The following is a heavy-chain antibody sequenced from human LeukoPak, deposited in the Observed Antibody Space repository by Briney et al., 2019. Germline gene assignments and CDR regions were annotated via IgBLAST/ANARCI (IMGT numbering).Heavy chain of an antibody. CDR2: MNHNGGNT. CDR1: GYTFSSYY. D-gene: IGHD3-10*01. V-gene: IGHV1-8*01. J-gene: IGHJ5*02. CDR3: ARGGLLWFWESRLLDWFDP. Sequence: GDSVTLSCKASGYTFSSYYMNWVRQAPGQGLEWMGWMNHNGGNTGYAQKFQGRVTMTRSTSISTAYMELSSLRSEHTAVYYCARGGLLWFWESRLLDWFDPWGQGTLVTVS.